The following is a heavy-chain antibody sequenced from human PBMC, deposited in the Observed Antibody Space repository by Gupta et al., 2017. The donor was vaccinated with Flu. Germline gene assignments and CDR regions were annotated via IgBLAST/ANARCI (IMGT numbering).Heavy chain of an antibody. CDR2: LYNNGST. V-gene: IGHV4-59*01. Sequence: VSGGSISRYHWSWIRQTPGKGLEWIGYLYNNGSTDFNPSLKSRVTMSVDTSKNQFSLKLTSVSTADTALYYCANFYIWGQGTMVTVSS. CDR1: GGSISRYH. J-gene: IGHJ3*02. CDR3: ANFYI.